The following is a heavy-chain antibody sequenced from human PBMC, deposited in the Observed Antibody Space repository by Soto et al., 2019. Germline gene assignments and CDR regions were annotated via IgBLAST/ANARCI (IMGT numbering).Heavy chain of an antibody. CDR2: INPNSGGT. CDR1: GYTFTGYX. Sequence: QVQLVQSGAEVKKPGASVKVSCKASGYTFTGYXMHWVRQAPGQGLEWMGWINPNSGGTNYAQKFQGWVTMTRDTSISTAYMELSRLRSDDTAVYYCARADMITFGGVIAIDYWGQGTLVTVSS. D-gene: IGHD3-16*02. J-gene: IGHJ4*02. CDR3: ARADMITFGGVIAIDY. V-gene: IGHV1-2*04.